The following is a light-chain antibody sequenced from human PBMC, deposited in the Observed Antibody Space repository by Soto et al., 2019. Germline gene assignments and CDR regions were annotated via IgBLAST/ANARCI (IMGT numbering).Light chain of an antibody. CDR3: QSYDSSLSGWV. V-gene: IGLV1-40*01. CDR2: GNN. J-gene: IGLJ3*02. CDR1: SSNIGAGYD. Sequence: QAVVTQPPSVSGAPGQGVTISCTGSSSNIGAGYDVHWYRNLPGTAPKLLIYGNNNRPSGVPDRFSGSKSGTSASLAITGLQVDDEADYYCQSYDSSLSGWVFGGGTKVTVL.